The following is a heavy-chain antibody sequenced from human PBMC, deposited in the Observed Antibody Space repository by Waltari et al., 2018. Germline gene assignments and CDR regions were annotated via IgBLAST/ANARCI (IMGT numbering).Heavy chain of an antibody. V-gene: IGHV1-69*08. CDR2: IIPILGIA. Sequence: QVQLVQSGAEVKKPGSSVKVSCKAPGGTFSSYTISWVRQTPGQGLEWMGRIIPILGIANNAQKFQGRVTITADKSTSTAYMELSSLRSEDTAVYYCARDFPTNYWGQGTLVTVSS. J-gene: IGHJ4*02. CDR1: GGTFSSYT. CDR3: ARDFPTNY.